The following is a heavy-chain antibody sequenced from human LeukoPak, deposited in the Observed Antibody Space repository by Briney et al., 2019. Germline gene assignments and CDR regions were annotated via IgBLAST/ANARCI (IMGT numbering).Heavy chain of an antibody. Sequence: GGSLRLSCAASGFTFSSYAMSWVRQAPGKGLEWVSAISGSGGSTYYADSVKGRFTISRDNSKNTLYLQMNSLRAEDTAVYYCARGERPSLAEIYYFDYWGQGTLVTVSS. CDR3: ARGERPSLAEIYYFDY. J-gene: IGHJ4*02. CDR1: GFTFSSYA. CDR2: ISGSGGST. V-gene: IGHV3-23*01. D-gene: IGHD1-1*01.